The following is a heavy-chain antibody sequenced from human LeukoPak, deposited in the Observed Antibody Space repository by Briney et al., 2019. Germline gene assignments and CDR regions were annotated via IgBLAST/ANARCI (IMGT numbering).Heavy chain of an antibody. CDR2: IIGSGGNT. Sequence: PGGSLRLSCAASGLTFSSYTMSWVRQAPGKGLEWVSAIIGSGGNTYYADSVKGRFTISRDNSKNTLYLQMNSLRAEDTAVYYCAPDPFDSWGQGTLVTVSS. J-gene: IGHJ4*02. CDR1: GLTFSSYT. CDR3: APDPFDS. V-gene: IGHV3-23*01.